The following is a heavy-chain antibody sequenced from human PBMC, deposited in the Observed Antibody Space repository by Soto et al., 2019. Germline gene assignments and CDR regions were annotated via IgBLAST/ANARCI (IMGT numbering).Heavy chain of an antibody. Sequence: EVHLLESGGGLVQPGGSLRLSCAASGFTFSTSSMSWVRQAPGKGLEWVSAISGDGGAIYYADSVKGRFTISRDNSRDTLYLQMNSRRAEDTALYFCARGGRFTFGFDYWGQGTLISVSS. CDR2: ISGDGGAI. V-gene: IGHV3-23*01. CDR3: ARGGRFTFGFDY. CDR1: GFTFSTSS. J-gene: IGHJ4*02. D-gene: IGHD3-16*01.